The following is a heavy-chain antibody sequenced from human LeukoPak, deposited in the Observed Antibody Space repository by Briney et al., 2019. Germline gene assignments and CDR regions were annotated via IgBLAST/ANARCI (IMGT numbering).Heavy chain of an antibody. Sequence: ASVKVSCKASGYTFTSYDINWLRQATGQGLEWMGWMNPNSGNTGYAQKFQGRVTMTRNTSISTAYMELSSLRSEDTAVYYCARLVAATTDRIDYWGQGTLVTVSS. CDR3: ARLVAATTDRIDY. D-gene: IGHD2-15*01. CDR2: MNPNSGNT. V-gene: IGHV1-8*01. J-gene: IGHJ4*02. CDR1: GYTFTSYD.